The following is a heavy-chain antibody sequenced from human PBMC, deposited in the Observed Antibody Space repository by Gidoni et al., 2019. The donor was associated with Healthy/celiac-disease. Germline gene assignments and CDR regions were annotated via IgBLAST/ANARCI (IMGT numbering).Heavy chain of an antibody. J-gene: IGHJ5*02. CDR1: GYSFTSYW. CDR3: ARGYCTNGVCYTGENWFDP. Sequence: EVQLVQSGAEVKKPGESLRISCKGSGYSFTSYWISWVRQMPGKGLEWMGRIDPSDSYTNYSPSFQGHVTISADKSISTAYLQWSSLKASDTAMYYCARGYCTNGVCYTGENWFDPWGQGTLVTVSS. V-gene: IGHV5-10-1*03. CDR2: IDPSDSYT. D-gene: IGHD2-8*01.